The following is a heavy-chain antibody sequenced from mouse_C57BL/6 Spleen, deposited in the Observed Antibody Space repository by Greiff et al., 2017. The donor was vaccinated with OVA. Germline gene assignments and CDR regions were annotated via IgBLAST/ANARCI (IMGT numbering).Heavy chain of an antibody. D-gene: IGHD2-5*01. V-gene: IGHV1-66*01. J-gene: IGHJ2*01. CDR3: ARSSYDSNYYYFDY. CDR2: IYPGSGNT. Sequence: VQLKESGPELVKPGASVKISCKASGYSFTSYYIHWVKQRPGQGLEWIGWIYPGSGNTKYNEKFKGKATLTADTSSSTAYMQLSSLTSEDSAVYYCARSSYDSNYYYFDYWGQGTTLTVSS. CDR1: GYSFTSYY.